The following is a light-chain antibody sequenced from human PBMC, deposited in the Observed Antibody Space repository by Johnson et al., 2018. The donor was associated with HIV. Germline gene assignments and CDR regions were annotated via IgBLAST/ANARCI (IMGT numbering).Light chain of an antibody. CDR3: GTWDSSLSAGGYD. Sequence: QSVLTQPPSVSAAPGQKVTISCSGSSSNIGNNYVSWYQQLPGTAPKLLIYENNKRPSGIPDRFSGSKSGTSATLGITGLQTGDEADYYCGTWDSSLSAGGYDFGAGRKVAVL. V-gene: IGLV1-51*02. J-gene: IGLJ1*01. CDR1: SSNIGNNY. CDR2: ENN.